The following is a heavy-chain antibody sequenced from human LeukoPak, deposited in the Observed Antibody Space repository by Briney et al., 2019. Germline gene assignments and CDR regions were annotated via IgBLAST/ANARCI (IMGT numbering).Heavy chain of an antibody. V-gene: IGHV3-48*01. CDR3: ASANYPYYFDY. CDR2: ISSSSRNT. CDR1: GFTFSSYE. Sequence: GGSLRLSCAASGFTFSSYEMNWDRQAPGKVLEWVSYISSSSRNTHYADSVEGRFTISRDNAKNSLYLQMNSLRAEDTAVYYCASANYPYYFDYWGQGTLVTVSS. J-gene: IGHJ4*02. D-gene: IGHD5-24*01.